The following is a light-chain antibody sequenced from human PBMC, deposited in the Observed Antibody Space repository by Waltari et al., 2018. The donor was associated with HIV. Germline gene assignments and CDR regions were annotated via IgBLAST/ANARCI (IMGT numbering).Light chain of an antibody. CDR2: LNSDVSH. CDR3: QTWSV. CDR1: SGHSSYA. J-gene: IGLJ3*02. V-gene: IGLV4-69*01. Sequence: QLVLTQSPSASASLGASVKLTCTLSSGHSSYAIAWHQQQPETGPRYLMKLNSDVSHSKGHGIPDRVSGSSSGAERYLTISSLQSEDEADYYCQTWSVFGGGTKLTVL.